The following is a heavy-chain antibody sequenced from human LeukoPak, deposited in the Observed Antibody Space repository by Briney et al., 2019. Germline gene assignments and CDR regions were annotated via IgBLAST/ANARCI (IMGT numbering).Heavy chain of an antibody. V-gene: IGHV1-8*01. CDR2: MNPNSGNT. CDR1: GYTFTSYD. Sequence: GASVNVSCKASGYTFTSYDINWVRQAPGQGLEWMGWMNPNSGNTGYAQKFQGRVTMTRNTSISTAYMELSSLRSEDTAVYYCAGGYFDWLSEGGYFDYWGQGTLVTVSS. J-gene: IGHJ4*02. CDR3: AGGYFDWLSEGGYFDY. D-gene: IGHD3-9*01.